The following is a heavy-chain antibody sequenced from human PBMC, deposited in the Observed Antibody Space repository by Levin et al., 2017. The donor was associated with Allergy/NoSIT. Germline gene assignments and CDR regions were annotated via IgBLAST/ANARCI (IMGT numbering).Heavy chain of an antibody. V-gene: IGHV3-7*01. CDR3: ARDPGNPSYCSSTSCYMRGGMDV. J-gene: IGHJ6*02. D-gene: IGHD2-2*02. CDR2: IKQDGSEK. Sequence: GGSLRLSCAASGFTFSSYWMSWVRQAPGKGLEWVANIKQDGSEKYYVDSVKGRFTISRDNAKNSLYLQMNSLRAEDTAVYYCARDPGNPSYCSSTSCYMRGGMDVWGQGTTVTVSS. CDR1: GFTFSSYW.